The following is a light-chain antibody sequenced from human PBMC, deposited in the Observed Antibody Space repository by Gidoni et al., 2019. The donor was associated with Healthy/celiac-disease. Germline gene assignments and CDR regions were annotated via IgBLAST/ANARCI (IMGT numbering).Light chain of an antibody. J-gene: IGKJ4*01. CDR3: QQYGSSPPLT. V-gene: IGKV3-20*01. CDR1: QSVSSRY. CDR2: GAS. Sequence: IVLTKSPGTLSLSPGERATLTCRASQSVSSRYLAWYQQKPGQAPRLLIYGASSRATGIPYMFSGSGSGTDFTLTISRLEPEDFAVYYCQQYGSSPPLTFGGGTKVEIK.